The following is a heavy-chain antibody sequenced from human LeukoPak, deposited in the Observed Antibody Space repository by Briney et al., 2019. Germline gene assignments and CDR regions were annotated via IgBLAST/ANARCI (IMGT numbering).Heavy chain of an antibody. Sequence: SVKVSCKASGGTLSSYAISWVRQAPGQGLEWMGGIIPIFGTANYAQKFQGRVTITADESTSTAYMELSSLRSEDTAVYYCAREPLLGIAAAGTLDYWGQGTLVTVSS. D-gene: IGHD6-13*01. J-gene: IGHJ4*02. CDR1: GGTLSSYA. CDR2: IIPIFGTA. CDR3: AREPLLGIAAAGTLDY. V-gene: IGHV1-69*13.